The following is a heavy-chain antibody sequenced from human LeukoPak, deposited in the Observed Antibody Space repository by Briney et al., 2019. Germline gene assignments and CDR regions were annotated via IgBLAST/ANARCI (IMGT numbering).Heavy chain of an antibody. CDR3: ARDPYGSGSYPDY. Sequence: GGSLRLSCAASGFTFSSYGMHWVRQAPGKGLEWVAVIWYDGSNKYYADSVKGRFTISRENSKNTLYLQMNSLRAEDTAVYYCARDPYGSGSYPDYWGQGTLVTVSS. J-gene: IGHJ4*02. CDR1: GFTFSSYG. D-gene: IGHD3-10*01. V-gene: IGHV3-33*01. CDR2: IWYDGSNK.